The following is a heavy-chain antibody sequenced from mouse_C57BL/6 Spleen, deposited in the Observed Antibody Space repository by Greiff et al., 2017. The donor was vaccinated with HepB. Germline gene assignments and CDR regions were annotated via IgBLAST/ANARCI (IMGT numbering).Heavy chain of an antibody. V-gene: IGHV1-82*01. CDR1: GYAFSSSW. J-gene: IGHJ2*01. CDR3: AREETPVVTKDDY. D-gene: IGHD1-1*01. Sequence: VQLQQSGPELVKPGASVKISCKASGYAFSSSWMNWVKQRPGKGLEWIGRIYPGDGDTNYNGKFKGKATLTADKASSTAYMQLSSLTSEDSAVYFCAREETPVVTKDDYWGQGTTLTVSS. CDR2: IYPGDGDT.